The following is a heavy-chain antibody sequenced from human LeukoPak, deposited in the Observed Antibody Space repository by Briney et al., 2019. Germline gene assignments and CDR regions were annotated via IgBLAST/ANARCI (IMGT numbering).Heavy chain of an antibody. J-gene: IGHJ4*02. V-gene: IGHV4-59*01. CDR1: GGSISTYY. Sequence: SETLSLTCTVSGGSISTYYWNWIRQPPGRGLEWIGYIYYSGRTNYNPPLKSRVSISIDTSKNQFSLKLSSVTAADTAFYYCARSDLYGDYPPGNYWGQGTLVAVSS. CDR2: IYYSGRT. D-gene: IGHD4-17*01. CDR3: ARSDLYGDYPPGNY.